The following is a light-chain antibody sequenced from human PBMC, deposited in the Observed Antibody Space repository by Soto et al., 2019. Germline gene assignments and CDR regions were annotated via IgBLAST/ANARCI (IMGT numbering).Light chain of an antibody. CDR3: QQSYNTPLT. J-gene: IGKJ4*01. V-gene: IGKV1-39*01. CDR2: SAS. Sequence: DIQMTQSPSSLSASVGDRVTITCRSSQSISDYVNWYQQKVGKAPNLLIYSASNLQSGVPARFSGSGSGTHFTLTISGLQAEDFATYVCQQSYNTPLTFGGGTKVEIK. CDR1: QSISDY.